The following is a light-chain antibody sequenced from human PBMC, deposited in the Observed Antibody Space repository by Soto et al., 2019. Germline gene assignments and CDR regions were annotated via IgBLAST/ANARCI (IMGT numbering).Light chain of an antibody. V-gene: IGKV3-20*01. J-gene: IGKJ3*01. CDR1: QSVSSSY. CDR2: GAS. Sequence: EIVLTQSPGTLSLSPGERATLSCRASQSVSSSYLAWYQQNPGQASRLLIYGASSRATGIPDRFSGSGSGTDFSLTISRLEPEDFAVYYCQQYGSSLFTFGPGTNVDIK. CDR3: QQYGSSLFT.